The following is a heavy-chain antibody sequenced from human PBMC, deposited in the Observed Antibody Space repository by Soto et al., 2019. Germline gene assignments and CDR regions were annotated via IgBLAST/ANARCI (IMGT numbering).Heavy chain of an antibody. V-gene: IGHV3-30*03. CDR3: ARWGEVSHNPGGNYYYGLDV. J-gene: IGHJ6*02. Sequence: QVQLVESGGGVVQTGRSLRLSCVASGFAFGNYGLHWVRQPPGKGLEWVASILYDGSDKLYADSVKGRFTVSRDDSKKTFYVQMDSLRADDTAVYFCARWGEVSHNPGGNYYYGLDVWGQGTTVTVSS. D-gene: IGHD3-16*01. CDR2: ILYDGSDK. CDR1: GFAFGNYG.